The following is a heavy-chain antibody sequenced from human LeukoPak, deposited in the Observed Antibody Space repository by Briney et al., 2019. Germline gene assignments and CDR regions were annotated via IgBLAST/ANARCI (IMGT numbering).Heavy chain of an antibody. Sequence: GGSLRLSCAASGFTFSSYAMHWVRQAPGKGLEWVAVISYDGSNKYYADSVKGRFTISRDNSKNTLYLQMNSPRAEDTAVYYCARDRGRGEPYCSGGSCYSGSWFDPWGQGTLVTVSS. CDR3: ARDRGRGEPYCSGGSCYSGSWFDP. J-gene: IGHJ5*02. D-gene: IGHD2-15*01. CDR1: GFTFSSYA. CDR2: ISYDGSNK. V-gene: IGHV3-30-3*01.